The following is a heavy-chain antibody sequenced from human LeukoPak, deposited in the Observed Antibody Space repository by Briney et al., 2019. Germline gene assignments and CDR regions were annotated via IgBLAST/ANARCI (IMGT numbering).Heavy chain of an antibody. CDR2: ISWNSGSI. D-gene: IGHD6-13*01. CDR3: AKSPGAGTRIGMDV. J-gene: IGHJ6*02. V-gene: IGHV3-9*01. Sequence: GGSLRLSCAASGFTFDDYAMHWVRQAPGKGLEWVSGISWNSGSIGYADSVKGRFTISRDNAKNSLYLQMNSLRAEDTALYYCAKSPGAGTRIGMDVWGQGTTVTVSS. CDR1: GFTFDDYA.